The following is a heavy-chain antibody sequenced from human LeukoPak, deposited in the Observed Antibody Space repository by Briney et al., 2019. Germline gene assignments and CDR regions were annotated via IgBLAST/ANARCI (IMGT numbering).Heavy chain of an antibody. CDR1: GFTFSNYA. Sequence: GGSLRLSCAASGFTFSNYAMHWVRQAPGKGLEWVALIWYDGSNKYYADSVKGRYTISRDNSKNTLYLQMNSLRAEDTAVFYCAREKYTTGWFYFDNWGQGTLVTVSS. D-gene: IGHD6-19*01. V-gene: IGHV3-33*01. J-gene: IGHJ4*02. CDR3: AREKYTTGWFYFDN. CDR2: IWYDGSNK.